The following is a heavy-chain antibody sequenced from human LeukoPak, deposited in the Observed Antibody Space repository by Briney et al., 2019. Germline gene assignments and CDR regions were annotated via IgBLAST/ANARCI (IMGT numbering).Heavy chain of an antibody. CDR1: GFSFSTYG. CDR2: IRYDGSDK. D-gene: IGHD3-16*02. CDR3: ARTEYDDVWGSFRLGAFDI. Sequence: GGSLRLSCAASGFSFSTYGMHWVRQAPGKGLEWVAFIRYDGSDKYYADSVKGRFTISRDNSKNTLYLQVNSLRADDTAVYFCARTEYDDVWGSFRLGAFDIWGQGTTVSVSS. V-gene: IGHV3-30*02. J-gene: IGHJ3*02.